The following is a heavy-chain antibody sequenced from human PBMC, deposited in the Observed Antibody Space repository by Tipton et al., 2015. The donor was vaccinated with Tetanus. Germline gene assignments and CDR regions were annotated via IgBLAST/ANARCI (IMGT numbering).Heavy chain of an antibody. D-gene: IGHD1-26*01. Sequence: LRLSCAISGDSVSSNSAAWNWIRQSPSRGLEWLGRTYYRSKWYNDYAVSVKSRITINPDTSKNQFSLQLNSVTPEDTAVYYCARESLGATLYYFDYWGQGTLVTVSS. CDR2: TYYRSKWYN. CDR1: GDSVSSNSAA. V-gene: IGHV6-1*01. CDR3: ARESLGATLYYFDY. J-gene: IGHJ4*02.